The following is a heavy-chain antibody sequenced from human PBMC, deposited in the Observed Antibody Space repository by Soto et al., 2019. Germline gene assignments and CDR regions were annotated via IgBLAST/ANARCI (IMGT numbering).Heavy chain of an antibody. V-gene: IGHV4-39*01. J-gene: IGHJ5*02. CDR1: GGSISDISYG. CDR2: MFYSGAT. CDR3: ARHKSGSDWLDP. Sequence: PSETRSVLCTFSGGSISDISYGWGWIRQPPGKGLQWIGCMFYSGATYYNPSLKNRVTLSVDTSNNEFSLKLVSVTAPDTAVYYCARHKSGSDWLDPWGQGTLVTVSS. D-gene: IGHD2-15*01.